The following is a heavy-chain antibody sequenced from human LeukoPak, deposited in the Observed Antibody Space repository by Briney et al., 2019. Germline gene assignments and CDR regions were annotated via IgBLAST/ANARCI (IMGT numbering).Heavy chain of an antibody. D-gene: IGHD3-16*01. J-gene: IGHJ4*02. CDR1: GNTFTKYA. CDR2: INTNNGNP. V-gene: IGHV7-4-1*02. Sequence: ASVKVSCKGSGNTFTKYAMNWVRQAPGQGLEWIGWINTNNGNPRYAQGFTGRLVFSLDTSVSTAFLQISSLKAEDTAVYYCARGSIISDYWGQGTLVTVSS. CDR3: ARGSIISDY.